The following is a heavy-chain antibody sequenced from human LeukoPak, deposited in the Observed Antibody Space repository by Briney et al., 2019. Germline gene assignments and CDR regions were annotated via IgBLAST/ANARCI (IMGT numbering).Heavy chain of an antibody. CDR2: IYYSGST. Sequence: SETLSLTCTVSGGSISSYYWSWIRQPPGKGLEWIGYIYYSGSTNYNPSLKSRVTISVDTSKNQFSLKLSSVTAADTAVYYCEREHMVRGVQGWGQGTLVTVSS. CDR3: EREHMVRGVQG. CDR1: GGSISSYY. D-gene: IGHD3-10*01. V-gene: IGHV4-59*01. J-gene: IGHJ4*02.